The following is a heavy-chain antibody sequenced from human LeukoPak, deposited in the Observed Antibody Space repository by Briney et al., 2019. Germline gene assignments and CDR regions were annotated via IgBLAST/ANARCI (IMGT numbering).Heavy chain of an antibody. J-gene: IGHJ4*02. Sequence: ASVKVSCKASGYTFTSYDINWVRQATGQGLEWMGWMNPNSGNTGYAQKFQGRVTMTRNTSISTAYMELSSLRSEDTAVYYCARVFRLGIAADGRPRFDYWGQGTLVTVSS. CDR3: ARVFRLGIAADGRPRFDY. D-gene: IGHD6-13*01. CDR2: MNPNSGNT. V-gene: IGHV1-8*01. CDR1: GYTFTSYD.